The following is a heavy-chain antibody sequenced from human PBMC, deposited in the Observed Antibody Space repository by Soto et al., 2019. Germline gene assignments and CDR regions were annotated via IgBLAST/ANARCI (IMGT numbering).Heavy chain of an antibody. CDR3: ARESEDLTSNFDY. J-gene: IGHJ4*02. V-gene: IGHV3-21*01. CDR1: GFTFSRYS. CDR2: ISSTTNYI. Sequence: GGSLRLSCAASGFTFSRYSMNWVRQAPGKGLEWVSSISSTTNYIYYADSMKGRFTVSRDNAKNSVYLDMNSLSAEDTAVYYCARESEDLTSNFDYWGQGALVTVSS.